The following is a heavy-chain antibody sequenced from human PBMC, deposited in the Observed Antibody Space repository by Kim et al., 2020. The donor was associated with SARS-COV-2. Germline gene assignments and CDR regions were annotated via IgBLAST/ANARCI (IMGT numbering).Heavy chain of an antibody. CDR1: GFTFSSYG. Sequence: GGSLRLSCAASGFTFSSYGMHWVRQAPGKGLEWVAVIWYDGSNKYYADSVKGRFTISRDNSKNTLYLQMNSLRAEDTAVYYCAKGTFVRYGSGSSSMDVWGQGTTVTVSS. CDR2: IWYDGSNK. D-gene: IGHD3-10*01. CDR3: AKGTFVRYGSGSSSMDV. J-gene: IGHJ6*02. V-gene: IGHV3-33*06.